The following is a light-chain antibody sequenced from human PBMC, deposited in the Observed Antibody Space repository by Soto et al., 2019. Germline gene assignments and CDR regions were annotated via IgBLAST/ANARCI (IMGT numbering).Light chain of an antibody. J-gene: IGLJ1*01. CDR1: SSDVGRYNF. CDR3: TSYARSLGV. V-gene: IGLV2-8*01. CDR2: EVN. Sequence: QSVLTQPPSASGSPGQSVTISCTGTSSDVGRYNFVSWYQQHPGKVPKLIIYEVNKRPSGVPARFSGSKSGNTASLTVSGLQAEDEADYYCTSYARSLGVFGTGTKVTVL.